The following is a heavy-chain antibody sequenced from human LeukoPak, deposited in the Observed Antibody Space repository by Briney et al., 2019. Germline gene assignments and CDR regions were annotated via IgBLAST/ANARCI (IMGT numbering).Heavy chain of an antibody. CDR3: AKARGATYGTYYFDY. D-gene: IGHD4/OR15-4a*01. J-gene: IGHJ4*02. CDR1: GFTFSSYA. V-gene: IGHV3-23*01. Sequence: VGSLRLSCAASGFTFSSYAMNWVRQAPGKGLEWVSISGSGGDTYYADSVKGRFTISRDNSKNTLYLRMNSLRAEDTAVYYCAKARGATYGTYYFDYWGQGTLVTVSS. CDR2: ISGSGGDT.